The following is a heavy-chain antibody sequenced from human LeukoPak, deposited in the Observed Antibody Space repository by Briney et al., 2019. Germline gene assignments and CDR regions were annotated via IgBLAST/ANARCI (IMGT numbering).Heavy chain of an antibody. CDR3: AKARRRVTFGGVIGHDAFDI. CDR2: ISGSGGST. D-gene: IGHD3-16*02. CDR1: GFTFSSYA. Sequence: GGSLRLSCAASGFTFSSYAMSWVRQAPGKGLEWVSAISGSGGSTYYADSVKGRFTISRDNSKNTLYLQMNSLRVEDTAVYYCAKARRRVTFGGVIGHDAFDIWGQGTMVTVSS. J-gene: IGHJ3*02. V-gene: IGHV3-23*01.